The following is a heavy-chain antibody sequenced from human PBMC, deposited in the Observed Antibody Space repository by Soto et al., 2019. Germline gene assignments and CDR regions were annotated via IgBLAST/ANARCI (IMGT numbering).Heavy chain of an antibody. CDR2: ITYDGSNQ. Sequence: LRLSCAASGFIFSSYTMHWVRQAPGKGLEWVGVITYDGSNQYYADSVKGRFTISRDNSRNMLFLQMNSLRPDDTAVYYCARAPSGSYPEFDYWGQGTLVTVSS. CDR1: GFIFSSYT. D-gene: IGHD1-26*01. CDR3: ARAPSGSYPEFDY. J-gene: IGHJ4*02. V-gene: IGHV3-30-3*01.